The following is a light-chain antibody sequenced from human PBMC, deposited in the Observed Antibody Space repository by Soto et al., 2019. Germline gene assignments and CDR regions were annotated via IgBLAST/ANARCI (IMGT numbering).Light chain of an antibody. V-gene: IGKV1-33*01. J-gene: IGKJ5*01. CDR1: QGIGTF. CDR2: DAS. CDR3: QQYDVLPPT. Sequence: DIQMTQSPSSLSAPIGDRVTITCQASQGIGTFLNWFQQRPGRAPKLMIYDASTLETGVPSRFSGSGSGSDFTFTISGLQPEDIATYYCQQYDVLPPTFGQGTRLEI.